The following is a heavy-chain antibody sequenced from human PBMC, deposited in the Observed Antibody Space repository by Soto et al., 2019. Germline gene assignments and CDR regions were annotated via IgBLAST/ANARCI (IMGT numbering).Heavy chain of an antibody. J-gene: IGHJ5*02. D-gene: IGHD6-6*01. Sequence: QVQLVQSGAEVKKPGSSVKVSCKASGGTFSSYAISWVRQAPGQGLEWMGGIIPIFGTANYAQKFQGRVMITADESTSTSDMEQSSLRSEDTAVYYCAVECEYSGSSARPWFVPWGQGTLVTVSS. CDR3: AVECEYSGSSARPWFVP. CDR2: IIPIFGTA. V-gene: IGHV1-69*12. CDR1: GGTFSSYA.